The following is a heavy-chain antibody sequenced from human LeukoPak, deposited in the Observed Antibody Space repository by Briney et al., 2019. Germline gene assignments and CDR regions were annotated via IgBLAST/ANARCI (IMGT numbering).Heavy chain of an antibody. V-gene: IGHV1-18*01. J-gene: IGHJ4*02. Sequence: GASVKVSCKASGYTFTSYGISWVRQAPGQGLEWMGWISAYNGNTNYAQKLQGRVTMTTDTSTSTAYMELRSLRSDDTAVYYCARGVAAAGTSYYFDYWGQGTLVTVSS. CDR2: ISAYNGNT. CDR1: GYTFTSYG. CDR3: ARGVAAAGTSYYFDY. D-gene: IGHD6-13*01.